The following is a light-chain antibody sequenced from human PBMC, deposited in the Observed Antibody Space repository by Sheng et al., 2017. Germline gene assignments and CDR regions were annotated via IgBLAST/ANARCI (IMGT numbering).Light chain of an antibody. Sequence: QLVLTQPPSVSGAPGQRVTISCSGNNSNIGAGYDVHWYQQLPGTAPKLLIYGNTNRPSGVPDRFSGSKSGTSPSLAITGLQAEDEADYYCQSYDSSLSAWVFGGGTKLTVL. CDR3: QSYDSSLSAWV. V-gene: IGLV1-40*01. CDR2: GNT. CDR1: NSNIGAGYD. J-gene: IGLJ2*01.